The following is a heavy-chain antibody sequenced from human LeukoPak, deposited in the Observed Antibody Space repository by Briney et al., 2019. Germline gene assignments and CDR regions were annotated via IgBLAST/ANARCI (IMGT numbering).Heavy chain of an antibody. CDR3: ARDHDILTGYPPPRAFDI. Sequence: SETLSLTCAVSGYSISSGYYWGWIRQPPGKGLEWIGSIYHSGSTYYNTSLKSRVTISVDTSKNQFSLKLSSVTAADTAVYYCARDHDILTGYPPPRAFDIWGQGTMVTVSS. CDR2: IYHSGST. D-gene: IGHD3-9*01. V-gene: IGHV4-38-2*02. J-gene: IGHJ3*02. CDR1: GYSISSGYY.